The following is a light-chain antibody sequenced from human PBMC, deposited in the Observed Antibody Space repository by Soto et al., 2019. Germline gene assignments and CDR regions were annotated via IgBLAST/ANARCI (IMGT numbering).Light chain of an antibody. J-gene: IGKJ4*01. CDR3: QQYASSPLLT. Sequence: EIVLTQSPATLSLSPGERATLSCRASQSVSSYLAWYQQKPGQAPRLLIFGTSSRATGIPDRFSGSGSGTDFTLSINRLEPEDFAVYYCQQYASSPLLTFGGGTKVDIK. CDR1: QSVSSY. V-gene: IGKV3-20*01. CDR2: GTS.